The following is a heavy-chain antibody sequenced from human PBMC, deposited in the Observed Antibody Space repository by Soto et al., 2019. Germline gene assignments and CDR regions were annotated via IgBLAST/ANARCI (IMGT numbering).Heavy chain of an antibody. CDR3: ARDLYSSSSKDAFDI. J-gene: IGHJ3*02. CDR1: GFTFSSYW. CDR2: IKQDGSGK. V-gene: IGHV3-7*03. D-gene: IGHD6-6*01. Sequence: PGGSLRLSCAASGFTFSSYWMSWVRQAPGKGLEWVANIKQDGSGKYYVDSVKDRFTISRDNAKNSLYLQMNSLRAEDTAVYYCARDLYSSSSKDAFDIWGQGTMVTVSS.